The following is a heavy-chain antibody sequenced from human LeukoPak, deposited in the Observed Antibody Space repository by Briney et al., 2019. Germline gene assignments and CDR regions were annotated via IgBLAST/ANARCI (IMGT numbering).Heavy chain of an antibody. CDR1: GFTFSSYA. CDR3: AKLVGDSNYYYYYMDV. CDR2: ISDTGGST. J-gene: IGHJ6*03. V-gene: IGHV3-23*01. Sequence: GGSLRLSCAASGFTFSSYAMSWVRQAPGKGLEWVSGISDTGGSTYYADSVKGRFTISRDNSKNTLYLQMISLRAEDTAVYYCAKLVGDSNYYYYYMDVWGKGTTVTVSS. D-gene: IGHD3-10*01.